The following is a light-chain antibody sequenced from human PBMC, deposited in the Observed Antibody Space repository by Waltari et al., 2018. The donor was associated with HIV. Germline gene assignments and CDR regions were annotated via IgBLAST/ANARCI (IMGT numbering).Light chain of an antibody. CDR2: DTS. CDR3: QQYSNWPRIT. V-gene: IGKV3-15*01. J-gene: IGKJ3*01. Sequence: VMTQSPATLSVSPGESATLSCRASQSVTKYVAWYQQAPGQPPRLLIYDTSTRAAGIPARFSGSGSGTGFTLTISDLQSEDFVVYYCQQYSNWPRITFGPGTKV. CDR1: QSVTKY.